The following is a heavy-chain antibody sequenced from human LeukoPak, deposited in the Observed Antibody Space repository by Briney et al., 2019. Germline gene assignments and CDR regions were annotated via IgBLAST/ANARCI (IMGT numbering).Heavy chain of an antibody. J-gene: IGHJ4*02. D-gene: IGHD6-19*01. CDR2: INPNSGGT. V-gene: IGHV1-2*02. CDR1: GYTFTGYY. CDR3: ARVPYSRGWQVVFDY. Sequence: ASVKVSCKASGYTFTGYYMHWVRQAPGQGLEWMGWINPNSGGTNYAQKFQGRVTMTRDTSISTAYMELSRLRSDDTAVYYCARVPYSRGWQVVFDYWGQGTLVTVSS.